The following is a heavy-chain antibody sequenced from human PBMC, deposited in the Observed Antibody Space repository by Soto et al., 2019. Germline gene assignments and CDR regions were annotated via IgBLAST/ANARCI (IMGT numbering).Heavy chain of an antibody. J-gene: IGHJ4*02. CDR2: IFHSGRT. CDR1: GDSITSGSVY. CDR3: ERGLKCPDY. V-gene: IGHV4-31*03. Sequence: PSETLSLTCTVSGDSITSGSVYWSWVRQHPGRGLEWRGYIFHSGRTYYSPSLSSRLTLSIDTSNKQLSLNLRSVTAADTAVYYCERGLKCPDYWGQGTLVTVFS.